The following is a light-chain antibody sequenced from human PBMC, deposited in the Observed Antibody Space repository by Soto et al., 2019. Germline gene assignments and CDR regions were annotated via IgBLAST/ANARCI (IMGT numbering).Light chain of an antibody. Sequence: DIEMTQSPSCLAATGGDRFTIPCRESQSISNYLNWYQHKAGKAPKVLIYAAASLQRGVPSRFSGSGSGTDFTLTISSLEPEDVAVYYCQQRGNRPPWTFGQGTKVDIK. CDR2: AAA. V-gene: IGKV1-39*02. CDR1: QSISNY. CDR3: QQRGNRPPWT. J-gene: IGKJ1*01.